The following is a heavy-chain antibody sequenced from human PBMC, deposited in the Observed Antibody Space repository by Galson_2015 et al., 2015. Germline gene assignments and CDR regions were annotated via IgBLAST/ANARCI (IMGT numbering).Heavy chain of an antibody. J-gene: IGHJ6*03. CDR2: LSWDSASI. Sequence: SLRLSCAASGFTFDDYAMHWVRQAPGKGLEWVSGLSWDSASIGYADSVKGRFIISRDNAKNSLYLQMNSLRAEDTALYYCAKEAGPDDYGDYCYMDAWGRGTTVTVSS. CDR3: AKEAGPDDYGDYCYMDA. D-gene: IGHD4-17*01. V-gene: IGHV3-9*01. CDR1: GFTFDDYA.